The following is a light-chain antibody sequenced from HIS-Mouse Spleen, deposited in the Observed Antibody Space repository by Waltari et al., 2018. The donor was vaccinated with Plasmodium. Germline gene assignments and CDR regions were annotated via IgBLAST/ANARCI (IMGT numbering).Light chain of an antibody. Sequence: QSALPQPPSASGSPGQPVTISSTGTSSDAGGYNYVPWYQQHPGKAPKPMIYEVSNRPSGVPDRFSGSKSGNTASLTVSGLQAEDEADYYCSSYAGSNNWVFGGGTKLTVL. CDR3: SSYAGSNNWV. V-gene: IGLV2-8*01. CDR2: EVS. J-gene: IGLJ2*01. CDR1: SSDAGGYNY.